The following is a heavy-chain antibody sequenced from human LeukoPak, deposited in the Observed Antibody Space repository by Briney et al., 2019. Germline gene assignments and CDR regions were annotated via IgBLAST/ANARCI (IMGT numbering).Heavy chain of an antibody. CDR3: ARGLGYSCGYLPAY. CDR1: GGSISSYY. Sequence: SETLSLTCTVSGGSISSYYWSWIRQPPGKGLEWIGYIYYSGSTNYNPSLNSRVTISVDTSKNQFSLKLSSVTAADTAVYYCARGLGYSCGYLPAYWGQGTLVTVSS. D-gene: IGHD5-18*01. V-gene: IGHV4-59*01. CDR2: IYYSGST. J-gene: IGHJ4*02.